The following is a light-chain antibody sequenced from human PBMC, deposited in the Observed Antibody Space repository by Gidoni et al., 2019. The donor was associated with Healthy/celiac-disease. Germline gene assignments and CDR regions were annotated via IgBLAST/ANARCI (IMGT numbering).Light chain of an antibody. V-gene: IGKV3-20*01. CDR2: SAF. J-gene: IGKJ4*01. CDR1: QSVSSSS. Sequence: EIVLTQSPGTLSLSPGERATLSCRASQSVSSSSLAWYQQKPGQAPSLLIYSAFSRATGIPDRFSGSGSGTDFTLTINRLEPEDFAVYYCQLYGSSPPVTFGGGTKVEIK. CDR3: QLYGSSPPVT.